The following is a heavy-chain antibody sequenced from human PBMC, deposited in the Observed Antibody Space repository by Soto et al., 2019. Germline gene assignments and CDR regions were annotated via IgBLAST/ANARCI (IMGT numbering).Heavy chain of an antibody. J-gene: IGHJ6*03. CDR2: IYYSGST. CDR1: GGASSSYY. Sequence: ETLSLTCTVSGGASSSYYWSWIRQPPGKGLEWIGYIYYSGSTNYNPSLKSRVTISVDTSKNQFSRKLSSVTAADTAVYYCATRAADYDFWSGYYSYYYSKDVWGKGTTVTVSS. CDR3: ATRAADYDFWSGYYSYYYSKDV. D-gene: IGHD3-3*01. V-gene: IGHV4-59*08.